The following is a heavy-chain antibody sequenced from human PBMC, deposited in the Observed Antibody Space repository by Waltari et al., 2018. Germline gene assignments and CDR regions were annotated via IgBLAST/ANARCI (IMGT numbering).Heavy chain of an antibody. D-gene: IGHD6-25*01. J-gene: IGHJ4*02. CDR2: IDTSDSYT. CDR3: ARHEGGSDY. Sequence: EVQLVQSGAEVKKPGESLRIHCKGSGYSFTSYWISWVRQMPGKGLEWMGMIDTSDSYTNYSPAFQGHVAISADKSISTAYLQWSSLKASDTAMYYCARHEGGSDYCGQGTLVTVSS. CDR1: GYSFTSYW. V-gene: IGHV5-10-1*03.